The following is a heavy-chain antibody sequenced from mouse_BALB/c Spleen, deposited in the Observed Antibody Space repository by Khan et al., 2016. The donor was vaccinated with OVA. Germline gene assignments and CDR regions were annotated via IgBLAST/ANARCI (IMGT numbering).Heavy chain of an antibody. J-gene: IGHJ3*02. D-gene: IGHD2-1*01. CDR1: GFTFSTYA. V-gene: IGHV5-9-3*01. CDR2: ISSDGDYT. Sequence: DVHLVESGGGLVKPGGSLKLSCEVSGFTFSTYAMSWVRQNSEKRLEWVASISSDGDYTFYLDSVKGRFTISRDNAKNTLYLEMSSLRSDDTAMFDGARLPYGNFGYWGQGTLVTVSA. CDR3: ARLPYGNFGY.